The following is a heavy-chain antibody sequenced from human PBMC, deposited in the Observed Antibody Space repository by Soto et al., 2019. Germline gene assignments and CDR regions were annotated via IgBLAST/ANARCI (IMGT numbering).Heavy chain of an antibody. Sequence: SETLSLTCSIYSGSFSGYYWSWIRQPPGKGLEWIGEISQSGNTNYSPSLKSRVSISIDTSKKQFSLNLASDTAMYYCARHSEQQLPWYYFDYWGQGTLVTVSS. CDR2: ISQSGNT. V-gene: IGHV4-34*01. J-gene: IGHJ4*02. CDR1: SGSFSGYY. D-gene: IGHD6-13*01. CDR3: ARHSEQQLPWYYFDY.